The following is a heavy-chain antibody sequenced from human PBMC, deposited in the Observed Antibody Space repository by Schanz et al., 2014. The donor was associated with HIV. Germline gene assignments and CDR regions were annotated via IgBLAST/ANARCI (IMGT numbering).Heavy chain of an antibody. J-gene: IGHJ3*02. CDR1: GFTFSSYG. CDR2: IWYDGSNK. V-gene: IGHV3-33*01. D-gene: IGHD3-16*01. CDR3: AAGITHPGAFEI. Sequence: QVQLVESGGGVVQPGRSLRLSCAASGFTFSSYGMHWVRQAPGKGLEWVAVIWYDGSNKYYADSVKGRFTISRDNSKNTLYLQMNSLRAEDTAVYYCAAGITHPGAFEIWGQGTMVTVSS.